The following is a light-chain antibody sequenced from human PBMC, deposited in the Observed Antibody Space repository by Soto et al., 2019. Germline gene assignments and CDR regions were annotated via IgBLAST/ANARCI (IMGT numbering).Light chain of an antibody. CDR2: ATS. J-gene: IGKJ1*01. CDR1: QRISSC. CDR3: QQANSVPWT. Sequence: IQMTQSPSSVSASVGDRVIITCRASQRISSCLAWYQQRPGKAPKLLIYATSTLETGVPSRFSGSGSGRDFTLTISSLQPEDLGTYFCQQANSVPWTFGQGTKVEVK. V-gene: IGKV1-12*01.